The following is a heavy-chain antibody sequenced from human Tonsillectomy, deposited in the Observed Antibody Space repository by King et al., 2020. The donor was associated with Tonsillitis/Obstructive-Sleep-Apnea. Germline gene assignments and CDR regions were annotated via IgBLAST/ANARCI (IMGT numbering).Heavy chain of an antibody. D-gene: IGHD3-10*01. CDR2: IGTGGDT. J-gene: IGHJ2*01. Sequence: VQLVESGGGLVQPGGSLRLSCAASGFTFSNYDFHWVRQATGKGLEWVSAIGTGGDTYYPGSVKGRFTIFRENAKNSLYLQMNSLGAGDTAVYYCARERNYRGSGIQRYDWNFDLWGRGTLVTVSS. CDR3: ARERNYRGSGIQRYDWNFDL. V-gene: IGHV3-13*04. CDR1: GFTFSNYD.